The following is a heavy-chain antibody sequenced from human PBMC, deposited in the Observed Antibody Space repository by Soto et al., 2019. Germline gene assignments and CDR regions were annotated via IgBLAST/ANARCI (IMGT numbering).Heavy chain of an antibody. J-gene: IGHJ4*02. CDR1: GYTFTSYA. V-gene: IGHV1-3*01. D-gene: IGHD6-19*01. CDR2: INAGNGNT. Sequence: ASVKVSCKXSGYTFTSYAMHWVRQAPGQRLEWMGWINAGNGNTKYSQKFQGRVTITRDTSASTAYMELSSLRSEDTAVYYCARRGYSSGWSPFDYWGQGTLVTVSS. CDR3: ARRGYSSGWSPFDY.